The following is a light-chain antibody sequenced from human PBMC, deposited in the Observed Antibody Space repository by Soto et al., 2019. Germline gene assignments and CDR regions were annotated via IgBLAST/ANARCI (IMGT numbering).Light chain of an antibody. Sequence: EIVMTQSPATLSVSPGERATLSCRASQSVSSNLAWYQQNPGQAPRLLIYGASTRATGIPARFSGSGSETEFTLTITSQQSEDFVVYSCQQYKNWPLEITFGQGTKLEIK. CDR3: QQYKNWPLEIT. CDR2: GAS. J-gene: IGKJ2*01. V-gene: IGKV3-15*01. CDR1: QSVSSN.